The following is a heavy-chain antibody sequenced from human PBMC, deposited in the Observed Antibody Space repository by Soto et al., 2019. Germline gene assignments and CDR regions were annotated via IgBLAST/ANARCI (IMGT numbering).Heavy chain of an antibody. CDR2: ISYDGSNK. V-gene: IGHV3-30*18. CDR1: GFTFSSYG. J-gene: IGHJ1*01. CDR3: AKEGSWYDTYGFQH. D-gene: IGHD6-13*01. Sequence: GGSLRLSCAASGFTFSSYGMHWVRQAPGKGLEWVAVISYDGSNKYYADSVKGRFTISRDNSKNTLYLQMNSLRAEDTAVYYCAKEGSWYDTYGFQHWGQGTLVTVSS.